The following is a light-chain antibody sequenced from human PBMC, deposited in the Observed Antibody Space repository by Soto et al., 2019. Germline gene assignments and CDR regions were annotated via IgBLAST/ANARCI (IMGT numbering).Light chain of an antibody. CDR3: VAWDDSLIGYVV. CDR1: SSSIGSNT. Sequence: QSVLTQPPSASGTPGQRVTISCSGSSSSIGSNTVNWYQQLPGTAPKLVIYSNNQRPSGVPDRFSGSKSGTSASLAISGLQSEDEADYYCVAWDDSLIGYVVFGGGTKVTVL. J-gene: IGLJ2*01. CDR2: SNN. V-gene: IGLV1-44*01.